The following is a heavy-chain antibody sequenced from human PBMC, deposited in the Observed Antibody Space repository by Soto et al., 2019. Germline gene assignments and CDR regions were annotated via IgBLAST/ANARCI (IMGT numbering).Heavy chain of an antibody. J-gene: IGHJ4*02. CDR1: GFTFSSYS. CDR3: ARAFFYCSGGSCYSYYFDY. Sequence: EVQLVESGGGLVKPGGSLRLSCAASGFTFSSYSMNWVRQAPGKGLGWVSSISSSSGYIFYADSVKGRFTISRDNAKNSLYLQMNSLRAEDTAVYYCARAFFYCSGGSCYSYYFDYWGQGTLVTVSS. D-gene: IGHD2-15*01. CDR2: ISSSSGYI. V-gene: IGHV3-21*01.